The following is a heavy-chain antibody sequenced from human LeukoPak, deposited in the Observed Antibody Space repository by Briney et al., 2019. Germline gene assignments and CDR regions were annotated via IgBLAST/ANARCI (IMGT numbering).Heavy chain of an antibody. CDR3: ASYYYDSSGPNWFDP. CDR1: GYTFTGYY. CDR2: INPNSGGT. D-gene: IGHD3-22*01. J-gene: IGHJ5*02. V-gene: IGHV1-2*02. Sequence: ASVKVSCKASGYTFTGYYMHWVRQAPGQGLEWMGWINPNSGGTNYAQKFQGRVTMTRDTSISTAYMELSRLRSDDTAVYYCASYYYDSSGPNWFDPWGQGTLVTVSS.